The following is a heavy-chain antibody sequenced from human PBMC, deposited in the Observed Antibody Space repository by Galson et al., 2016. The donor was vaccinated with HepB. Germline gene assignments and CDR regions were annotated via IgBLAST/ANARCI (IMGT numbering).Heavy chain of an antibody. CDR2: IDHSATT. V-gene: IGHV4-4*02. J-gene: IGHJ4*02. Sequence: TLSLTCTVSGASIVSAHWCSWVRQPPGKGLEWIGEIDHSATTHYNPSLESRVSISVDNSKNQFSLKLSSVTAADTAVYYCASEDYSFRYWGQGTLVTVSS. D-gene: IGHD3-10*01. CDR1: GASIVSAHW. CDR3: ASEDYSFRY.